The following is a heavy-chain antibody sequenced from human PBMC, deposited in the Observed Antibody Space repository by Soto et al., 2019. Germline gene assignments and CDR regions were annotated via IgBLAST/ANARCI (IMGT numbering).Heavy chain of an antibody. V-gene: IGHV3-9*01. CDR2: ISWNSGSI. J-gene: IGHJ3*02. CDR1: GFTFADYA. D-gene: IGHD5-12*01. CDR3: AKEGPRGYSGYDFAAFDI. Sequence: PGGSLRLSCAASGFTFADYAMHGVRQAPGKGLEWVSGISWNSGSIGYADSVKGRFTISRDNAKNSLYLQMNSLRAEDTALYYCAKEGPRGYSGYDFAAFDIWGQGTMVTVSS.